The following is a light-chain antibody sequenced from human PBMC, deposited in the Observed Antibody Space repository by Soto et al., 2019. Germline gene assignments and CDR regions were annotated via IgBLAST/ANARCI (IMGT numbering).Light chain of an antibody. J-gene: IGKJ2*01. Sequence: IQMTQSPSTLSPSVGDRVIITCRASESINNWLAWYQQKPGKAPKLLIYDASTLQSGVPSRFSGSGSGTELTLTISSMQPDDFATYYCQQYHYYSQYTFGQGTKVEIK. CDR3: QQYHYYSQYT. CDR1: ESINNW. V-gene: IGKV1-5*01. CDR2: DAS.